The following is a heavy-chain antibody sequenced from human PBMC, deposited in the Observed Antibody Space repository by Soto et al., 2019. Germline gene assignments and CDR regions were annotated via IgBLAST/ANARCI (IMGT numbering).Heavy chain of an antibody. V-gene: IGHV1-24*01. CDR2: FDPEDGET. CDR1: GYTLTELS. Sequence: ASVKVSCKVSGYTLTELSMHWVRQAPGKGLEWMGGFDPEDGETIYAQKFQGRVTMTEDTSTDTACLELSSLRSEDTAVYYCATLSGYYGSGSYYPLGFQHWGQG. D-gene: IGHD3-10*01. CDR3: ATLSGYYGSGSYYPLGFQH. J-gene: IGHJ1*01.